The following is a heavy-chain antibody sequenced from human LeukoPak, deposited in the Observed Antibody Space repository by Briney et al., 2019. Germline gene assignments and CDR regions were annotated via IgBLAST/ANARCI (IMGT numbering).Heavy chain of an antibody. CDR1: GGSISSGDYY. CDR2: IYYSGST. D-gene: IGHD2-2*01. V-gene: IGHV4-31*03. J-gene: IGHJ6*02. Sequence: SETLSLTCTVSGGSISSGDYYWSWIRQHPGKGLEWIGYIYYSGSTYYNPSLKSRVTISVDTSKNQFSLKLSSVTAADTAVYYCARIVVVPAYYYYGMDVWGQGTTVTVSS. CDR3: ARIVVVPAYYYYGMDV.